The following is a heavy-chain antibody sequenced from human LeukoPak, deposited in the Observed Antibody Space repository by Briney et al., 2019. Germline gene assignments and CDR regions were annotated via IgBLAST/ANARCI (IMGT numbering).Heavy chain of an antibody. Sequence: GGSLRLSCAASGFTLRYAWVPWVRQAPGKGLEWVGRAKSNSDGGTTDYAAPVKGRFTISRDDSKDTLYLQMNSLKTEDTAVYYCATLPRWETPGNLEYWGQGILVTVSS. J-gene: IGHJ4*02. CDR1: GFTLRYAW. CDR3: ATLPRWETPGNLEY. D-gene: IGHD1-26*01. CDR2: AKSNSDGGTT. V-gene: IGHV3-15*01.